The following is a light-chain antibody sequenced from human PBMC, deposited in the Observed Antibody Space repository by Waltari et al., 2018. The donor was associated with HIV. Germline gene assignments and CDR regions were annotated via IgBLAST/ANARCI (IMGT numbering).Light chain of an antibody. Sequence: QSVLTQPPSASGTPGQRVTISCSGASSDIGSNYVYWYQQLPGTAPKLLIYRNNQRPSWVPDRFSGSKSGTSASLAISGLRSEDEADYYCAAWDVSLRGAYVFGTGTKVAVL. CDR1: SSDIGSNY. J-gene: IGLJ1*01. V-gene: IGLV1-47*01. CDR3: AAWDVSLRGAYV. CDR2: RNN.